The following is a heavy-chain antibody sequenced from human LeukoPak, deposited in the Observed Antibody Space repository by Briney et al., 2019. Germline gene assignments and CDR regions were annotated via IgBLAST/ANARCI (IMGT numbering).Heavy chain of an antibody. CDR3: AKDGPYYDYVWGS. CDR1: GFTFSSYA. D-gene: IGHD3-16*01. J-gene: IGHJ4*02. Sequence: GGSRRLSCAASGFTFSSYAMSWVRQAPGKGVEWVSAISGSGGSTYYADSVKGRFTISRDNSKNTLYLQMNSLRAEDTAVYYCAKDGPYYDYVWGSWGQGTLVTVSS. V-gene: IGHV3-23*01. CDR2: ISGSGGST.